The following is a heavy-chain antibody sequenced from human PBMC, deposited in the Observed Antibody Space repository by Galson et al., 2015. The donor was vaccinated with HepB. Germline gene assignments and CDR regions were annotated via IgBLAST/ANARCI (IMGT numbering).Heavy chain of an antibody. Sequence: SVKVSCKASGYTFTSYGISWVRQAPGQGLEWMGWISAYNGNTNYAQKLKGRFTMTKDTSTSTAYMELRSLRSDDTAVYYCARVRGIAAAGDYWGQGTLVTVSS. V-gene: IGHV1-18*01. CDR3: ARVRGIAAAGDY. CDR2: ISAYNGNT. J-gene: IGHJ4*02. D-gene: IGHD6-13*01. CDR1: GYTFTSYG.